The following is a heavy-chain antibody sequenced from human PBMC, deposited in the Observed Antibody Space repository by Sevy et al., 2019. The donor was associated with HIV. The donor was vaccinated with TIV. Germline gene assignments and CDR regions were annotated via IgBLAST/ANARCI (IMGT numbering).Heavy chain of an antibody. CDR2: ISSSSSYI. CDR3: ATFSGYSSSWRYY. D-gene: IGHD6-13*01. Sequence: GGSLRLSCAASGFTFSSYSMNWGRQAPGKGLEWVSSISSSSSYIYYADSVKGRFTISRDNAKNSLYLQMNSLRAEDTAVYYCATFSGYSSSWRYYWGQGTLVTVSS. J-gene: IGHJ4*02. V-gene: IGHV3-21*01. CDR1: GFTFSSYS.